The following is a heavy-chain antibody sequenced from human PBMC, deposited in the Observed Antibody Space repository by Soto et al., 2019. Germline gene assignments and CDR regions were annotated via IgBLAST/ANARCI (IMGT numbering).Heavy chain of an antibody. Sequence: PGGSLRLSCAASGFTFSSYWMHWVRQAPGKGLVWVSRINSDGSSTSYADSVKGRFTISRDNAKNTLYLQMNSLRAEDTAVYYCAREDGGRRIAAAGQYYYYGMDVWGQGTTVTVSS. CDR2: INSDGSST. J-gene: IGHJ6*02. V-gene: IGHV3-74*01. D-gene: IGHD6-13*01. CDR1: GFTFSSYW. CDR3: AREDGGRRIAAAGQYYYYGMDV.